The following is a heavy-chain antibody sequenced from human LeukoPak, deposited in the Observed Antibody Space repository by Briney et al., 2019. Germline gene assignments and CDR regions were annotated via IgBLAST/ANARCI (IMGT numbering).Heavy chain of an antibody. D-gene: IGHD3-10*01. Sequence: PGGSLRLSCAASGFTFSSYWMSWVRQAPGKGLEWVANIKQDGSEKYYADSVKGRFTFSRDNSKNTLNLQMNSLRAEDTAVYYCAKAGRGGAITMIRGVKGDYYYMDVWGKGTTVTVSS. CDR2: IKQDGSEK. CDR1: GFTFSSYW. V-gene: IGHV3-7*03. CDR3: AKAGRGGAITMIRGVKGDYYYMDV. J-gene: IGHJ6*03.